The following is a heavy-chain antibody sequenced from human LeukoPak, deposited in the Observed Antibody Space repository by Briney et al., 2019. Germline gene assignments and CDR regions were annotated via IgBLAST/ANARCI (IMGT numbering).Heavy chain of an antibody. CDR1: GFTFSSSS. CDR2: ISGSGGST. D-gene: IGHD1-7*01. V-gene: IGHV3-23*01. J-gene: IGHJ5*02. CDR3: ANLGYNWNYERGRWFDP. Sequence: PGGSLRLSCAASGFTFSSSSMNWVRQAPGKGLEWVSAISGSGGSTYYADSVKGRFTISGDNSKNTLYLQMNSLRAEDTAVYYCANLGYNWNYERGRWFDPWGQGTLVTVSS.